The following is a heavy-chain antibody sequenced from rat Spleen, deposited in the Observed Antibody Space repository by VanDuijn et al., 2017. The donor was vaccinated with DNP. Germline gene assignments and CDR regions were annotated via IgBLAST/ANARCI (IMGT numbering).Heavy chain of an antibody. CDR3: ARWYNSGWCFDH. Sequence: EVQLVESGGGLVQPGRSLKLSCAASRFTFSDYYMAWVRQAPTKGLEWVAYISYDGGMTYYGDSVKGRFTIYRDDGESTLYLQMNSLRSEDMATYYCARWYNSGWCFDHWGQGVMVTVSS. J-gene: IGHJ2*01. D-gene: IGHD4-3*01. CDR1: RFTFSDYY. V-gene: IGHV5-22*01. CDR2: ISYDGGMT.